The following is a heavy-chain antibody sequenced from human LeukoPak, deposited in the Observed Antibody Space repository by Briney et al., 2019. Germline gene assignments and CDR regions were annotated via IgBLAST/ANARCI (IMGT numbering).Heavy chain of an antibody. CDR2: IYYSGST. Sequence: PSETLSLTCTVSGGSVSSGSYYWSWIRQPPGKGLEWIGYIYYSGSTNYNPSLKSRVTISVDTSKNQFSLKLSSVTAADTAVYYCARGCKQLGQDAFDIWGQGTMVTVSS. V-gene: IGHV4-61*01. CDR1: GGSVSSGSYY. J-gene: IGHJ3*02. CDR3: ARGCKQLGQDAFDI. D-gene: IGHD6-13*01.